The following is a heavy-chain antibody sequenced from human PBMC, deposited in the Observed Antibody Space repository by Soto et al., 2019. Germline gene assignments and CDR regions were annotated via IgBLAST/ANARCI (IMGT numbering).Heavy chain of an antibody. CDR2: IIPILGIA. CDR1: GGTFSSYT. D-gene: IGHD4-17*01. J-gene: IGHJ4*02. V-gene: IGHV1-69*08. CDR3: ARDTPDDYGDYGLVDY. Sequence: QVQLVQSGAEVKKPGSSVKISCKASGGTFSSYTISCVRQAHGQRLEWMGRIIPILGIANYAQKFQGRVTITADKSTSTAYMELSSLRSEDTAVYYCARDTPDDYGDYGLVDYWGQGTLVTVSS.